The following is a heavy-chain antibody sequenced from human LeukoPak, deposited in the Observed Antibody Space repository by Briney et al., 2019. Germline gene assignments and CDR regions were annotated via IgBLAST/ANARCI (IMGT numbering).Heavy chain of an antibody. CDR1: GFTFSSYS. J-gene: IGHJ1*01. CDR3: ARDYYDSSGYYLKYFQH. Sequence: PGGSLRLSCVASGFTFSSYSMNWVRQAPGKGLEWVSCIGSSSNYIYYGDSVKGRFTISRDNAKNSLYLQMNSLRTEDTAVYYCARDYYDSSGYYLKYFQHWGQGTLVTVSS. CDR2: IGSSSNYI. V-gene: IGHV3-21*01. D-gene: IGHD3-22*01.